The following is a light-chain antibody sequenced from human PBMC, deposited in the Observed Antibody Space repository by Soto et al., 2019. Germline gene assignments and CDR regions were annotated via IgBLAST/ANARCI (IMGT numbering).Light chain of an antibody. CDR3: MQSAQLPRT. CDR2: EAS. J-gene: IGKJ2*01. V-gene: IGKV2D-29*01. Sequence: DVALTQTPLSQSVTPGQPASISCKSSQSLLQTDGKTYLYWFLQRPGQPPQILIYEASKRFFGVPDRFSGSGSGTDFTLKIRLVEAEDVGVYYCMQSAQLPRTCGPGTKREIK. CDR1: QSLLQTDGKTY.